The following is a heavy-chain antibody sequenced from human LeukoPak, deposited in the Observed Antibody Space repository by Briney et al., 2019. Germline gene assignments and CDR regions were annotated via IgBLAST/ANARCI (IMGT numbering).Heavy chain of an antibody. D-gene: IGHD6-13*01. CDR1: GYTFSSFD. J-gene: IGHJ4*02. CDR2: MNPNSGNT. CDR3: AREGSSWYEFGY. Sequence: ASVKVSCKASGYTFSSFDINWVRQATGQGLEWMGWMNPNSGNTGYAQKFQGRATMTRNTSISTAYMELRSLRSDDTAVYYCAREGSSWYEFGYWGQGTLVTVSS. V-gene: IGHV1-8*01.